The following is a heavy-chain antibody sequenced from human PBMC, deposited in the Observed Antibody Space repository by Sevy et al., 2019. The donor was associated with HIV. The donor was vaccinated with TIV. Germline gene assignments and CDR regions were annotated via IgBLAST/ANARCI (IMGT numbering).Heavy chain of an antibody. V-gene: IGHV5-51*01. CDR2: IYPGDSDT. CDR1: GYSFTSYW. J-gene: IGHJ4*02. D-gene: IGHD3-10*01. Sequence: GESLKISCKGSGYSFTSYWIGWVRQMPGKGLEWMGIIYPGDSDTRYSPSFQGQVTISADKSISTAYLRWSSLKASDTAMYYCARHAHYYGSGSYYLGGVDYWGQGTLVTVSS. CDR3: ARHAHYYGSGSYYLGGVDY.